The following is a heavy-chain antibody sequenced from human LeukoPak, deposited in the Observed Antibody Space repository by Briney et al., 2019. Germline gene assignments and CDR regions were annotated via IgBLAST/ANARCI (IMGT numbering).Heavy chain of an antibody. D-gene: IGHD6-13*01. V-gene: IGHV3-23*01. Sequence: GGSLRLSCAASGFTFSSYAMSWVRQAPGKGLEWVSAISGSGGSTYYADSVRGRFTISRDNSKNTLYLQMNSLRAEDTAVYYCARLNSNWPPNFFDYWGQGTLVTVSS. J-gene: IGHJ4*02. CDR2: ISGSGGST. CDR3: ARLNSNWPPNFFDY. CDR1: GFTFSSYA.